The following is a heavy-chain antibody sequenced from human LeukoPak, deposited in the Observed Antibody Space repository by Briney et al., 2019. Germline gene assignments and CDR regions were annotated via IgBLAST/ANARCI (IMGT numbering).Heavy chain of an antibody. J-gene: IGHJ4*02. V-gene: IGHV3-7*01. Sequence: GSLRLSCAASGFTFSSYWMTWVRQAPGKGLEWVANIGEDGSEKYYVDSVKGRFTISRDNAKNSLYLQVNSLRAEDTAVYYCARASHTVYESSGYLYWGQGTLVTVSS. CDR2: IGEDGSEK. CDR1: GFTFSSYW. CDR3: ARASHTVYESSGYLY. D-gene: IGHD3-22*01.